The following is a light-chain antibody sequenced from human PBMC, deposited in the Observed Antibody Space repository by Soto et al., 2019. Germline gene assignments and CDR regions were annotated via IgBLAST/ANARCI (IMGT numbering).Light chain of an antibody. CDR2: EGS. CDR3: CSYAGTHYV. Sequence: QSALTQPASVSGSPGQSITISCTGTSSDVGSYNLVPWYQQHPGKAPKLMIYEGSKRPSGVSNRFSGSKSGNTASLTISGLQAEDEADYYCCSYAGTHYVFGTGTKVTVL. V-gene: IGLV2-23*01. J-gene: IGLJ1*01. CDR1: SSDVGSYNL.